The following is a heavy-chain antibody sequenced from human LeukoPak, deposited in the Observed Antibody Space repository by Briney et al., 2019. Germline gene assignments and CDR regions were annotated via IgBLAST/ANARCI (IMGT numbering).Heavy chain of an antibody. V-gene: IGHV1-46*01. CDR3: ARVVTRIGDAFDI. D-gene: IGHD2-21*02. J-gene: IGHJ3*02. Sequence: GASVKVSCKASGYTFTSCYMHWVRQAPGQGLEWMGIINPSGGSTSYAQKFKGRVTMTRDTSTSTVYMELSSLRSEDTAVYYCARVVTRIGDAFDIWGQGTMVTVSS. CDR2: INPSGGST. CDR1: GYTFTSCY.